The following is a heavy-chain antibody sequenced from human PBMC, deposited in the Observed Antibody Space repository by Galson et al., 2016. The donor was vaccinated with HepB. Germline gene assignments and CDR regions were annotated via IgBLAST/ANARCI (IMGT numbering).Heavy chain of an antibody. CDR3: ARDPRYGATHAFDI. D-gene: IGHD1-26*01. Sequence: SVKVSCKASGYTFTSYYIHWVRQAPGQGLEWMGIINPTGGSTNYAQKFQGRVTMSRDTSTSTAYMELSTLKSDDTAVYYCARDPRYGATHAFDIWGQGTMVTVSS. CDR2: INPTGGST. CDR1: GYTFTSYY. J-gene: IGHJ3*02. V-gene: IGHV1-46*01.